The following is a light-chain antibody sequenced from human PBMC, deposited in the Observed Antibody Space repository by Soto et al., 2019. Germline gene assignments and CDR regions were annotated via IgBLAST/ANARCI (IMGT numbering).Light chain of an antibody. V-gene: IGKV3-11*01. Sequence: VLTQSPATLSVSPGEGVTLSCRASQGIGDTLAWYQHKPGQNPRLLXYDTSARATGVPARFSGSGSGTDFTLTINSLENEDDAAYYCQQRSNCPSITVGQGTRLEI. J-gene: IGKJ5*01. CDR2: DTS. CDR3: QQRSNCPSIT. CDR1: QGIGDT.